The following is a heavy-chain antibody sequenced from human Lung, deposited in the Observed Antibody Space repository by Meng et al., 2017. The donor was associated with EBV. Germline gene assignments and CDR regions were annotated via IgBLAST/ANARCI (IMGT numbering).Heavy chain of an antibody. CDR2: ISTNTGNP. V-gene: IGHV7-4-1*02. Sequence: VQAVHAGGGGKKPGASVKVSCKASGYKFTSDGISWVRQAPGQGLEWMGWISTNTGNPTYAQGFTGRFVFSVDTSVSTAYLQISSLKAEDTAVYYCGTLKYTSGFYGPAYWGQGALVTVSS. CDR3: GTLKYTSGFYGPAY. D-gene: IGHD6-19*01. CDR1: GYKFTSDG. J-gene: IGHJ4*02.